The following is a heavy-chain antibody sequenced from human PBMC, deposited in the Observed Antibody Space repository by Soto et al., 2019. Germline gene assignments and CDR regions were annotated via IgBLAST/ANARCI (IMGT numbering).Heavy chain of an antibody. CDR1: GFNFGVFG. CDR2: LSYEGSEE. V-gene: IGHV3-30*18. J-gene: IGHJ5*02. Sequence: QVRLVESGGGVVQPGRSLRLSCAASGFNFGVFGMHWVRQAPGKGLEWLSVLSYEGSEEYYADSVKGRFIISRDNSKDTVFLHMNNLRLEDTAFYYCAKIPSRGMIFGAGSWGQGTLVTVSS. CDR3: AKIPSRGMIFGAGS. D-gene: IGHD3-3*01.